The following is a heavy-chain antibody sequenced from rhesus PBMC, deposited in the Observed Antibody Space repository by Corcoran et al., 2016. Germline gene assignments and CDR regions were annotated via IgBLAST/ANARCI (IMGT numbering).Heavy chain of an antibody. CDR2: IYGRGSST. CDR1: CVSISSSY. V-gene: IGHV4-169*01. J-gene: IGHJ4*01. CDR3: ARSFCWGDCWGYFDY. Sequence: QLQLQESGPGLVKPSETLSVTCDVSCVSISSSYWSWIRQAPGKGLEWIGYIYGRGSSTIYSPALRSRCPLSVGTSKIQLSLKVGCVTAADTAVYYCARSFCWGDCWGYFDYWGQGVLVTISS. D-gene: IGHD3-34*01.